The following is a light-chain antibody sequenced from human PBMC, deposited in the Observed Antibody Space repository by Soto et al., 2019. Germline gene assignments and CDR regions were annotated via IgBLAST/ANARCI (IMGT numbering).Light chain of an antibody. J-gene: IGLJ7*01. V-gene: IGLV2-23*02. CDR1: SSDVGSYNL. CDR2: EVS. CDR3: CSYAGSSTYAV. Sequence: QSALTQPASVSGSPGQSITISCTGTSSDVGSYNLVSWYQQHPDKAPKLMIYEVSKRPSGVSNRFSGSKSGNTASLTISGLQAEDEADYYCCSYAGSSTYAVFGGGTQPTVL.